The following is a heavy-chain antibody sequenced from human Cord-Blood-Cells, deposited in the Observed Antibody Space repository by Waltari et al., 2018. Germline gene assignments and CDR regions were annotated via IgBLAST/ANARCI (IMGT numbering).Heavy chain of an antibody. Sequence: QVQLQQWGAGLFKPSETLSLTCAGYGGSFSGSYWSWLRQPTGKGLEWIGEINHSGSTNYNPSLKSRVTISVDTSKNQFSLKLSSVTAADTAVYYCARGSDIVVVPAAINYYYYGMDVWGQGTTVTVSS. CDR1: GGSFSGSY. CDR2: INHSGST. J-gene: IGHJ6*02. D-gene: IGHD2-2*01. CDR3: ARGSDIVVVPAAINYYYYGMDV. V-gene: IGHV4-34*01.